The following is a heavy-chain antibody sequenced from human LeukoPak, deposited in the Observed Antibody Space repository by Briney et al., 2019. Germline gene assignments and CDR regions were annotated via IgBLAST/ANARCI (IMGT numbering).Heavy chain of an antibody. CDR3: ASPSSVRGAPGDY. CDR2: IYYSGST. V-gene: IGHV4-39*01. D-gene: IGHD3-10*01. J-gene: IGHJ4*02. Sequence: SETLSLTCTVSGGSLSSSSYYWGWIRQPPGKGLEWLGSIYYSGSTYYNPSPKSRVTISVDTSKNQFSLKLSSVTAADTAVYYCASPSSVRGAPGDYWGQRTLVTVSS. CDR1: GGSLSSSSYY.